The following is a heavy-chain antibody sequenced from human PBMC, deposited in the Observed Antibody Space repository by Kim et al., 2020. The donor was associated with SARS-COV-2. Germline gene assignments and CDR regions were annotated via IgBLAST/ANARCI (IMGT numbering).Heavy chain of an antibody. V-gene: IGHV1-3*01. Sequence: ASVKVSCKAAGYTFSTYAMHWVRQAPGQSLEWLGWIYPGHGSTNYSQRFHDRVTIIRDTSASTVYMELSSLTSEDTAVYYCARDPSHYYDSSAYHPLDYWGQGTQVTVSS. D-gene: IGHD3-22*01. CDR2: IYPGHGST. J-gene: IGHJ4*02. CDR1: GYTFSTYA. CDR3: ARDPSHYYDSSAYHPLDY.